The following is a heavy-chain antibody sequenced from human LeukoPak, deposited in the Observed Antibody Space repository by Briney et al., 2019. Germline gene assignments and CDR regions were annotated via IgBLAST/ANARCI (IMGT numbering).Heavy chain of an antibody. CDR1: GFTFSSYG. D-gene: IGHD3-10*01. V-gene: IGHV3-33*01. CDR3: ARANYGSGSNYYYGLDV. CDR2: IWDDGSNR. J-gene: IGHJ6*02. Sequence: GGSLRLSCAASGFTFSSYGMHWVRQAPGKGLEGVAVIWDDGSNRYYVDSVMGRFTISRDNSKNMLYLQVSSLRAEDTAVYYCARANYGSGSNYYYGLDVWGQGTTVTGSS.